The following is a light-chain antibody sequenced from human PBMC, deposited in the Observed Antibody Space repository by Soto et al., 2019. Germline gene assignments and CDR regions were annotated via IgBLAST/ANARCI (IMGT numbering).Light chain of an antibody. Sequence: DIQMTQSPSSVSASVGDRVTITCRSSEDISTWLAWYQQKPGKAPKLLIYAASSLQSGVPSRFSGSGSGTDFTLTISSLQPEEFATYYCQHADSFPLTTFGQGTRLEIK. V-gene: IGKV1-12*01. CDR3: QHADSFPLTT. CDR1: EDISTW. CDR2: AAS. J-gene: IGKJ5*01.